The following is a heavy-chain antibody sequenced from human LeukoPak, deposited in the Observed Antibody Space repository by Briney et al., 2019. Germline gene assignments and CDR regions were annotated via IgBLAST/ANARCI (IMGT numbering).Heavy chain of an antibody. V-gene: IGHV1-2*02. Sequence: ASVKVSCKASGYGFTGYYMHWVRQAPGQGLEWMGWINPNSGGTNYAQKYQGRVTMTRDTSISTAYMDLSRLRSDDTDVYYCAREGRGWYFDLWGRGTLVTVSS. CDR3: AREGRGWYFDL. D-gene: IGHD3-10*01. J-gene: IGHJ2*01. CDR1: GYGFTGYY. CDR2: INPNSGGT.